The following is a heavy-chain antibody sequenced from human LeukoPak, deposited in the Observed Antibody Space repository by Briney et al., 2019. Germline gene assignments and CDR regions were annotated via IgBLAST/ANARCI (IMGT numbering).Heavy chain of an antibody. CDR3: ARDGSEDIVVVPANYYYYGMDV. CDR2: INPNSGGT. J-gene: IGHJ6*02. D-gene: IGHD2-2*01. V-gene: IGHV1-2*02. CDR1: GYTVTGYY. Sequence: GASVKVSCKASGYTVTGYYMHWVRQAPGQGLEWMGWINPNSGGTNYAQKFQGRVTMTRDPSIITAYMALSSLRSDDTAVYYCARDGSEDIVVVPANYYYYGMDVWGQGTTVTVSS.